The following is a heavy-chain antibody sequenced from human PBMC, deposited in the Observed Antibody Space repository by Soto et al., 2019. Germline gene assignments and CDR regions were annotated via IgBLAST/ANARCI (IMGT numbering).Heavy chain of an antibody. V-gene: IGHV3-15*01. J-gene: IGHJ5*02. Sequence: EVQLVESGGGLVEPGGSLRLSCAASGFTFSNAWMTWVRQAPGKGLEWVGRIKSKTDGGTTDYAAPVKGRFTSSRDDSKNTMYLQMNSLKTEDTAVYYCTIPRGPMIRPWGQGTLVTVSS. CDR2: IKSKTDGGTT. D-gene: IGHD3-22*01. CDR3: TIPRGPMIRP. CDR1: GFTFSNAW.